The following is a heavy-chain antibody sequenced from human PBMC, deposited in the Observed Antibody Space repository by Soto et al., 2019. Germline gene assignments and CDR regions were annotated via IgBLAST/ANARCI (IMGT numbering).Heavy chain of an antibody. J-gene: IGHJ5*02. Sequence: PWGSLSLSCAAYGFTFSDYYMSWIRQAPGKGLEWVSYISSSGSTIYYADSVKGRFTISRDNAKNSLYLQMNSLRAEDTAVYYCARDYYYDEYNWFDPWGQGTLVTVSS. V-gene: IGHV3-11*01. CDR1: GFTFSDYY. CDR3: ARDYYYDEYNWFDP. D-gene: IGHD3-22*01. CDR2: ISSSGSTI.